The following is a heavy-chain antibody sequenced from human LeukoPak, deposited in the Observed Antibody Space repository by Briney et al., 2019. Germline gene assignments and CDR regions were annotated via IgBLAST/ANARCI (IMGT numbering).Heavy chain of an antibody. CDR2: IYTSGST. CDR1: GGSISSYH. V-gene: IGHV4-4*07. Sequence: SETLSLTCTVSGGSISSYHWSWIRQPAGKGLEWIGRIYTSGSTNYNPSLKSRVTMSVDTSKNQFSLKLSSVTAADTAVYYCARDSGQHKGYDWSHWGQGTLVTVSS. D-gene: IGHD3-3*01. CDR3: ARDSGQHKGYDWSH. J-gene: IGHJ4*02.